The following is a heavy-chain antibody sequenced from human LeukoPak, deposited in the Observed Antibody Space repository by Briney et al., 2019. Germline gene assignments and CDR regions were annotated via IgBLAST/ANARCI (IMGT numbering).Heavy chain of an antibody. D-gene: IGHD1-26*01. CDR1: GFTFSGSA. CDR3: TRLHLG. CDR2: IRSKTNSYAT. V-gene: IGHV3-73*01. J-gene: IGHJ4*02. Sequence: SGGSLRLSCAASGFTFSGSAMYWVRQASGKGLEWVGHIRSKTNSYATIYAASVKGRFTISRDDSKNTAYLQMNSLKTEDTAVCYCTRLHLGWGQGTLVTVSS.